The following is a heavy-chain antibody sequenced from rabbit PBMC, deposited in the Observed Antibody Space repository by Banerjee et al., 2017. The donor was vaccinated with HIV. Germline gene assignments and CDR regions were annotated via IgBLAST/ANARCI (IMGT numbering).Heavy chain of an antibody. CDR1: GFSFSSTYW. CDR2: IDAGSTGNT. CDR3: ARGGYYTYGYTGYAYAMDYFNL. D-gene: IGHD6-1*01. Sequence: QSLEESGGGLVKPGGSLTLTCTASGFSFSSTYWICWVRQAPGKGPEWIACIDAGSTGNTYYVSWAKGRFTISRTSSTTVTLQMTSLTAADTATYFCARGGYYTYGYTGYAYAMDYFNLWGPGTLVTVS. J-gene: IGHJ4*01. V-gene: IGHV1S40*01.